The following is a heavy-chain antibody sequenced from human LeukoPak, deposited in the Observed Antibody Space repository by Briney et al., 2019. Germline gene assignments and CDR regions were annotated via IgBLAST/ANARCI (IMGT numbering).Heavy chain of an antibody. J-gene: IGHJ6*02. CDR3: ARMDFWSGYYPYYYYGMDV. D-gene: IGHD3-3*01. CDR1: GFTFSSYG. Sequence: GGSLRLSCAASGFTFSSYGMHWVRQAPGKGLEWVAVIWYDGSDKYYADSVKGRFTISRDNSKNTLYLQMNSLRAEDTAVYYCARMDFWSGYYPYYYYGMDVWGQGTTVTVSS. V-gene: IGHV3-33*08. CDR2: IWYDGSDK.